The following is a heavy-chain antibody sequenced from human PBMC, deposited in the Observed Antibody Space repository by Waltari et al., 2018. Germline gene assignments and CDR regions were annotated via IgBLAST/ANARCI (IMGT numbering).Heavy chain of an antibody. Sequence: QVQLVESGGGVVQPGRSLRLSCAASGFTFSSYAMHWVRQAPGKGLEWVAVRSYDGSNKYYADSVKGRFTISRDNSKNTLYLQMNSLRAEDTAVYYCARARRVDYWGQGTLVTVSS. CDR2: RSYDGSNK. CDR1: GFTFSSYA. V-gene: IGHV3-30-3*01. CDR3: ARARRVDY. J-gene: IGHJ4*02.